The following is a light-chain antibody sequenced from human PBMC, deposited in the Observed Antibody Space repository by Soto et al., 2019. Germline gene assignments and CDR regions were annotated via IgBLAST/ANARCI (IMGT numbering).Light chain of an antibody. Sequence: DIQMTQSPSTLSGSVGDRVTITCRASQTISSWLAWYQQKPGKAPKLLIYKASTLKSGVPSRFSGSGSGTECTLTISSLQPDDFATYYCQHYNSYSEAFCQGTKVELK. CDR3: QHYNSYSEA. CDR1: QTISSW. CDR2: KAS. V-gene: IGKV1-5*03. J-gene: IGKJ1*01.